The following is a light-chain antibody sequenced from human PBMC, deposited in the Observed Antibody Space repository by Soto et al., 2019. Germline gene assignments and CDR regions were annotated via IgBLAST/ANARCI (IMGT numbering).Light chain of an antibody. CDR2: KGT. CDR3: CSLTTRDSHV. CDR1: SSDVGAYNS. J-gene: IGLJ1*01. V-gene: IGLV2-14*02. Sequence: QSALAQPASVSGSPGQSITISCTGTSSDVGAYNSVSWYQQHPHKAPQVIIYKGTQRPSGVSNRFSGSTSGNAASLTISGLQADDEADYFCCSLTTRDSHVFGTGTKVTVL.